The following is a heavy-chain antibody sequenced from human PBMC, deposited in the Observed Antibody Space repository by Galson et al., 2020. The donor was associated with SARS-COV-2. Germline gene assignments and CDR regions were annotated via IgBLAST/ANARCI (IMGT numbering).Heavy chain of an antibody. Sequence: SETLSLTCTVSGASISSGSYYWSWIRQPAGKGLEWIGRIHKSGNTNYKPTLWSQVTISVYTSKNQFSLKLTSVTAADTAVYYCARGNSPCVTIFGVLTGTCGMDVWGQGTTVTVSS. D-gene: IGHD3-3*01. V-gene: IGHV4-61*02. CDR2: IHKSGNT. CDR1: GASISSGSYY. CDR3: ARGNSPCVTIFGVLTGTCGMDV. J-gene: IGHJ6*02.